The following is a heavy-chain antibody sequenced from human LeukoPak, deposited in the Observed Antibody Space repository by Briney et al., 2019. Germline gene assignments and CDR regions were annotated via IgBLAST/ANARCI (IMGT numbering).Heavy chain of an antibody. CDR2: IYHSGST. J-gene: IGHJ5*02. Sequence: PSETLSLTCTVSGGSMSSSNWWSWVRQPPGKGLEWIGEIYHSGSTNYNPSLKSRVTISVDKSRNQFSLKLRSVTAADTPVYYCARSEDYASNWYGNWGQGTLVTVSS. V-gene: IGHV4-4*02. CDR1: GGSMSSSNW. CDR3: ARSEDYASNWYGN. D-gene: IGHD2-2*01.